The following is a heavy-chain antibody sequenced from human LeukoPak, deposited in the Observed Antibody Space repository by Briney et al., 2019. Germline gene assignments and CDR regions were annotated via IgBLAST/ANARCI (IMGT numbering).Heavy chain of an antibody. CDR2: IKQDGSEK. V-gene: IGHV3-7*01. D-gene: IGHD3-22*01. J-gene: IGHJ4*02. Sequence: GGSLRLSCAASGFTFSSYWITWVRQASGKGLEWVANIKQDGSEKYYVDSVKGRFTISRDNAKNSLYLQMNSLRAEDTAVYYCAREGGYYDSSGYIVYWGQGTLVTVSS. CDR3: AREGGYYDSSGYIVY. CDR1: GFTFSSYW.